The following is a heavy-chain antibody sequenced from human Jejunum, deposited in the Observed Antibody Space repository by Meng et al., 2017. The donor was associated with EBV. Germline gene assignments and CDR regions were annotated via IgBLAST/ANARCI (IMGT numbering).Heavy chain of an antibody. V-gene: IGHV4-4*02. CDR1: CGSISDNDG. CDR2: IYHGGGT. CDR3: AGNGYYALEY. J-gene: IGHJ4*02. D-gene: IGHD3-22*01. Sequence: QGALQESAQSLGKPSGTLSLTCVVSCGSISDNDGWSWVRQPPGKGLEWLGEIYHGGGTNYNPSLESRVTISVDKSKNQFSLKLNSVTVADTAVYYCAGNGYYALEYWGPGILVTVSS.